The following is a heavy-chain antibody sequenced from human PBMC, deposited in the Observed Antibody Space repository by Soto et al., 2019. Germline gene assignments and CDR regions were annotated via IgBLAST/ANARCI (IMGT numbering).Heavy chain of an antibody. J-gene: IGHJ4*02. CDR3: ASRSATVLSFTY. D-gene: IGHD5-18*01. V-gene: IGHV3-23*01. CDR1: GFSFSSYA. CDR2: ISVSFGIT. Sequence: WGSLRLSCVASGFSFSSYAMNWVRQAPGKGLEWVSTISVSFGITYYADSVQGRFTVSRDNSKNTLYLQMNSLRAEDTAVYYCASRSATVLSFTYGGQGPQVPVSS.